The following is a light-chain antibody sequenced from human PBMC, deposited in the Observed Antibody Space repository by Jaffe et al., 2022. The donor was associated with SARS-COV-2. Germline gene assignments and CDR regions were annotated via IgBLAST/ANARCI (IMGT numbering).Light chain of an antibody. CDR2: DAS. J-gene: IGKJ2*01. V-gene: IGKV3-11*01. CDR3: LQRSSQYT. Sequence: ETVLTQSPATLSLSPGERATLSCRASQNVRSFLAWYQQKPGQAPRLLIYDASTRATGIPARFSGSGSGTDFTLTISSLEPEDFAVYYCLQRSSQYTFGQGTKLEIK. CDR1: QNVRSF.